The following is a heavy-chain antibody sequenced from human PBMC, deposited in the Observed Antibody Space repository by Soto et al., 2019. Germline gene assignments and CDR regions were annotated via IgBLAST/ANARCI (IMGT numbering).Heavy chain of an antibody. CDR2: ISYDGSNK. V-gene: IGHV3-30-3*01. J-gene: IGHJ6*01. CDR3: ARVRAVLRFLESSWERMDV. Sequence: PGGALRRFSGAAVFTFSSYAMHWVRQAPGKGLECVAVISYDGSNKYYADSVKGRFTISRDNSKNTLYLQMNSLRAEDTAVYYCARVRAVLRFLESSWERMDV. CDR1: VFTFSSYA. D-gene: IGHD3-3*01.